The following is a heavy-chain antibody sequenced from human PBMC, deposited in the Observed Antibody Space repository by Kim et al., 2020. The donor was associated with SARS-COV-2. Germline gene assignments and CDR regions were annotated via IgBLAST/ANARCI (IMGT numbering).Heavy chain of an antibody. D-gene: IGHD2-21*01. J-gene: IGHJ4*02. CDR1: GGSISSYY. CDR2: IYYSGST. CDR3: ARDGGEGEDGEL. Sequence: SETLSLTCTVSGGSISSYYWSWIRQPPGKGLEWIGYIYYSGSTNYNPSLKSRVTISVDTSKNQFSLKLSSVTAADTAVYYCARDGGEGEDGELWGQGTLVTVSS. V-gene: IGHV4-59*13.